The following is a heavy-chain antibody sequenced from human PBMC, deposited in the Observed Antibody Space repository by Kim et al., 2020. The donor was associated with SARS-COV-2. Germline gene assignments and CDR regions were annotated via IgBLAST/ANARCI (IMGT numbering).Heavy chain of an antibody. J-gene: IGHJ4*02. D-gene: IGHD5-18*01. Sequence: YSPSFQGQVTISADKSISTAYLQWTSLKALDTAMYFCARMRGYNYGYFDFWGQGTLVTVSS. V-gene: IGHV5-51*01. CDR3: ARMRGYNYGYFDF.